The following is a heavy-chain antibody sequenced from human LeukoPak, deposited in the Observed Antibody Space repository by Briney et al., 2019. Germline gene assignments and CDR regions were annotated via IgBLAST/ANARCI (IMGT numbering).Heavy chain of an antibody. D-gene: IGHD3/OR15-3a*01. J-gene: IGHJ4*02. Sequence: ASVKVSCKASGYTFTGYYMHWVRQAPGQGLEWMGWINPNSGGTNFAQKFQGGVTMTRDTSISTAYMEVSRLRSDDTAVYYCARESGTGYKLDYWGQGTLVTVSS. CDR2: INPNSGGT. CDR1: GYTFTGYY. CDR3: ARESGTGYKLDY. V-gene: IGHV1-2*02.